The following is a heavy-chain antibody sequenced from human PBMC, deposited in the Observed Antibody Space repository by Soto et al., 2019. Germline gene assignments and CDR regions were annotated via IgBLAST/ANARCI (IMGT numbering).Heavy chain of an antibody. V-gene: IGHV1-8*01. CDR2: MNPGSGDT. D-gene: IGHD3-16*01. CDR1: GYSFTNND. CDR3: ARMATFGSLNWFDP. Sequence: ASVKVSCKASGYSFTNNDVTWVRQATGQGLGWMGWMNPGSGDTGYAQKFQGRVTMTRDISIATAYMELSSLRSDDTAIYYCARMATFGSLNWFDPWGQGTLVTVSS. J-gene: IGHJ5*02.